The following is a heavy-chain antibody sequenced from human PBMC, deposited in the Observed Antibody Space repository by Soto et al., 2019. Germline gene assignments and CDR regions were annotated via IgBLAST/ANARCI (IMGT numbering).Heavy chain of an antibody. CDR3: ARDFAMIVVAIFDY. D-gene: IGHD3-22*01. V-gene: IGHV1-18*01. J-gene: IGHJ4*02. Sequence: ASVKVSCKASGYTFTSYGISWVRQAPGQGLEWMGWISAYNGNTNYAQKFQGRVTMTRDTSISTAYMELSRLRSDDTAVYYCARDFAMIVVAIFDYWGQGTLVTVSS. CDR2: ISAYNGNT. CDR1: GYTFTSYG.